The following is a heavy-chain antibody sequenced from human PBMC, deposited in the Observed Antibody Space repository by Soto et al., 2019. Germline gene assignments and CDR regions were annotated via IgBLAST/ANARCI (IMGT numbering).Heavy chain of an antibody. CDR3: ARAKQWLVGGFDY. Sequence: EVQLVESGGGLVQPGGSLRLYCAASGFTFSSYNMNWVRQAPGKGLEWVSYISSSSSTIYYADSVKGRFTISRDNAKKSLYLQMKSLGDYDTAVYYCARAKQWLVGGFDYWGQGTLVTVSS. J-gene: IGHJ4*02. CDR2: ISSSSSTI. D-gene: IGHD6-19*01. V-gene: IGHV3-48*02. CDR1: GFTFSSYN.